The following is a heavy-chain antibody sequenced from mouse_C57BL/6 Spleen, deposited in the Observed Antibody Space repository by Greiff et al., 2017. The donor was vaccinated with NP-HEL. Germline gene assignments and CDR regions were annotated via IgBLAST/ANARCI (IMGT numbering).Heavy chain of an antibody. CDR3: ARRAGGVVAPMDY. V-gene: IGHV8-12*01. Sequence: QVTLKESGPGILQSSQTLSLTCSFSGFSLSTSGMGVSWIRQPSGKGLEWLAHIYWDDDKRYNPSLKSRLTISKDTSRNQVCLKITSVDTADTATYYCARRAGGVVAPMDYWGQGTSVTVSS. J-gene: IGHJ4*01. CDR1: GFSLSTSGMG. CDR2: IYWDDDK. D-gene: IGHD1-1*01.